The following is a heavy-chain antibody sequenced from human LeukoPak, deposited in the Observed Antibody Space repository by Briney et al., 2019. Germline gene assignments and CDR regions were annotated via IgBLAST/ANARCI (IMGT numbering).Heavy chain of an antibody. CDR1: GFTFSSYG. J-gene: IGHJ3*02. CDR2: ISYDESNK. Sequence: GGSLRLSCAASGFTFSSYGMHWVRRAPGKGLERVAVISYDESNKYYADSVKGRFTISRDNSKNTLYLQMNSLRAEDTAVYYCAKEAVNYYDSSGYFDDAFDIWGQGTMVTVSS. D-gene: IGHD3-22*01. CDR3: AKEAVNYYDSSGYFDDAFDI. V-gene: IGHV3-30*18.